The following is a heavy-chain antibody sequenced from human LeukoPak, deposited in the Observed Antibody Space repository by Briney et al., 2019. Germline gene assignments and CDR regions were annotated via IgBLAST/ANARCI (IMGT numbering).Heavy chain of an antibody. V-gene: IGHV4-34*01. CDR1: GGSFRGHY. J-gene: IGHJ4*02. CDR3: ARPRDCSSTTCSGPFDY. D-gene: IGHD2-2*01. CDR2: IDHLGRT. Sequence: SETLPLTCAVYGGSFRGHYWSWIRQAPGKGPEWIGEIDHLGRTNFNPSLKSRVTISLDTSKNQFSLKLSSVTAADTAVYYCARPRDCSSTTCSGPFDYWGQGTLVTVSS.